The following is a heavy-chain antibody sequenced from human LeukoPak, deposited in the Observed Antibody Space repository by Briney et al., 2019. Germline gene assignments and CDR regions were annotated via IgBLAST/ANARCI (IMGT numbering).Heavy chain of an antibody. CDR3: ARETSQKGAHYMDV. V-gene: IGHV4-59*01. J-gene: IGHJ6*03. CDR2: IYYSGST. CDR1: GGSISSYY. D-gene: IGHD3-16*01. Sequence: SETLSLTCTVSGGSISSYYWSWIRQPPGKGLEWIGYIYYSGSTNYNPSLKSRVTTSVDTSKSQFSLKLSSVTAADTAVYYCARETSQKGAHYMDVWGKGTTVTISS.